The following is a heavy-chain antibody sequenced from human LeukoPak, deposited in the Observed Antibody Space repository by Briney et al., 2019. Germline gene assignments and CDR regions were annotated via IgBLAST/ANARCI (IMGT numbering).Heavy chain of an antibody. V-gene: IGHV3-21*01. J-gene: IGHJ4*03. CDR2: ISTGGDNT. Sequence: RGGCLRLSCAASGFTFSRYAMNWGRQAPEKGLEWVSYISTGGDNTFYADSLKGRLTVSRDNAKNSLFLQMDSLRAEDTAVYYCAKDRRLDIVINYFDYWGNGTMVSVSS. D-gene: IGHD5-12*01. CDR1: GFTFSRYA. CDR3: AKDRRLDIVINYFDY.